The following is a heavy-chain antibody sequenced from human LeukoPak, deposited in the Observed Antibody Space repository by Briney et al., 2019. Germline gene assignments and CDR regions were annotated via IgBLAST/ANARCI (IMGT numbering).Heavy chain of an antibody. Sequence: SETLSLTCTVSGGSIISYYWSWIRQPPGKGLEWIGYIYYSGSTNYDPSLKSRVTISVDTSKNQFSLKLSSVTAADTAVYYCARASSGWYVYFDYWGQGTLVTVSS. CDR1: GGSIISYY. CDR3: ARASSGWYVYFDY. CDR2: IYYSGST. J-gene: IGHJ4*02. V-gene: IGHV4-59*01. D-gene: IGHD6-19*01.